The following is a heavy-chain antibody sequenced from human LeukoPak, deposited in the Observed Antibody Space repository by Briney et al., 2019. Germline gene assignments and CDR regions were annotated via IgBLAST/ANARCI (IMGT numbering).Heavy chain of an antibody. Sequence: ASETLSLTCTVSGGSISSYYWSWIRQPPGKGLEWIGYIYYSGSANYNPSLKSRVTISVDTSKNQFSLKLSSVTAAETAVYYCAREGRYRYGYNEYHSYMDIWGKGTTVTVSS. CDR2: IYYSGSA. CDR3: AREGRYRYGYNEYHSYMDI. CDR1: GGSISSYY. J-gene: IGHJ6*03. V-gene: IGHV4-59*01. D-gene: IGHD5-24*01.